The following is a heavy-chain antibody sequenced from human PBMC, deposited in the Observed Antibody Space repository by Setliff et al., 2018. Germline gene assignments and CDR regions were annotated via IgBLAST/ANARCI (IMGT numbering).Heavy chain of an antibody. D-gene: IGHD6-6*01. Sequence: SETLSLTCTVSGGSISTTNYFWGWIRQPPGGGLEWIGILYYTGATYYNPSLKSRVTISVDTPNNQFSLKLSSVTAADTAVFYCARGYAARVGFRNWFDPWGQGTLVTVSS. V-gene: IGHV4-39*07. CDR1: GGSISTTNYF. J-gene: IGHJ5*02. CDR3: ARGYAARVGFRNWFDP. CDR2: LYYTGAT.